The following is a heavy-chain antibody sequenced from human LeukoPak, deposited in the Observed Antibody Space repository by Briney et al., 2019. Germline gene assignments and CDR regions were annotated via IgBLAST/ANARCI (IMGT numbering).Heavy chain of an antibody. CDR2: IYSGGST. Sequence: GGSLRLSCAASGFTVSSNYMSWVRQAPGKGLEWVSVIYSGGSTYHADSVQGRFRISSDNSKTTLYLQMNSLRDEDTAVYYCARVATVYSRGWYDFDYWGQGTLVTVSS. J-gene: IGHJ4*02. D-gene: IGHD6-19*01. V-gene: IGHV3-66*01. CDR1: GFTVSSNY. CDR3: ARVATVYSRGWYDFDY.